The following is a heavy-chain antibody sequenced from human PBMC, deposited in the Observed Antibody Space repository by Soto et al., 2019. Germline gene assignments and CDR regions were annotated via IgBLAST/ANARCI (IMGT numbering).Heavy chain of an antibody. Sequence: QVHLVESGGGVVQPGRSLTLSCAASGFMFNAYGMHWVRQAPGKGLEWVAVISFDGNSKYYAESVKGRFTISRDNSRNTLYLEMVSLRPEDTAMFYCAKAGTIAGTGTTPRAFDVWGQGKMVTVSS. V-gene: IGHV3-30*18. J-gene: IGHJ3*01. CDR3: AKAGTIAGTGTTPRAFDV. CDR1: GFMFNAYG. CDR2: ISFDGNSK. D-gene: IGHD1-1*01.